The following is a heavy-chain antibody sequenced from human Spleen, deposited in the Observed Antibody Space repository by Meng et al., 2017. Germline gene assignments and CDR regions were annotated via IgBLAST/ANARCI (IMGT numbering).Heavy chain of an antibody. CDR3: ARVDTAMEPPLDD. CDR2: INPSGGST. V-gene: IGHV1-46*01. D-gene: IGHD5-18*01. J-gene: IGHJ4*02. Sequence: ASVKVSCKASGYTFTSYYMHWVRQAPGQGLEWMGIINPSGGSTSYAQKFQGRVTMTRDTSTSTAYMELSSLRSEDTAVYYWARVDTAMEPPLDDWGQGTLVTVSS. CDR1: GYTFTSYY.